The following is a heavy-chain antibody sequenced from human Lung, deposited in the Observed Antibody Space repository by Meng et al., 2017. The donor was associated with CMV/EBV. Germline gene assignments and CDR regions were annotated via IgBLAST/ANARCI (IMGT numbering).Heavy chain of an antibody. Sequence: QVQRHPSVPGLVKPSQPPSRTCAISGDRCSSNSAAWNLIRQSPSRGLEWLGRTYYRSKWYNDYAVSVKSRITINPDTSKNQFSLQLNSVTPEDTAVYYCARGGMGLDYWGQGTLVTVSS. J-gene: IGHJ4*02. CDR2: TYYRSKWYN. CDR3: ARGGMGLDY. D-gene: IGHD3-16*01. V-gene: IGHV6-1*01. CDR1: GDRCSSNSAA.